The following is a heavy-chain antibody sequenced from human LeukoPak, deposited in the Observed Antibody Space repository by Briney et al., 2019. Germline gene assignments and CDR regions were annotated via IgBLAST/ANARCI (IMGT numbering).Heavy chain of an antibody. J-gene: IGHJ4*02. CDR3: ARDPRGSYHYYFDS. CDR1: GDSISSSSYY. V-gene: IGHV4-39*07. Sequence: SETLSLTCTVSGDSISSSSYYWGWIRQPPGKGLEWIGSIYYSGSTYYNPSLKSRVTISVDTSKNQFSLKLSSVTAADTAVYYCARDPRGSYHYYFDSWGQGALVTVSS. CDR2: IYYSGST. D-gene: IGHD1-26*01.